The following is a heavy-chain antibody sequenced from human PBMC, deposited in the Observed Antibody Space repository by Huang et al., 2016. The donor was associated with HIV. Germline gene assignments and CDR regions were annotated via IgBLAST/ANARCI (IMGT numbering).Heavy chain of an antibody. D-gene: IGHD3-16*02. Sequence: HLQLQESGPSLVKPSETLSLTCSVSGASISNSEYYWGWIRQPPGRGLEWIGSIYYRGSTYSNPYLKSRPTISVDTSKNQFSLRLRSVTAADTAVYYCASPDSDYVSRSYRYGNPFDFWGQGILVAVSS. CDR2: IYYRGST. V-gene: IGHV4-39*01. J-gene: IGHJ4*02. CDR1: GASISNSEYY. CDR3: ASPDSDYVSRSYRYGNPFDF.